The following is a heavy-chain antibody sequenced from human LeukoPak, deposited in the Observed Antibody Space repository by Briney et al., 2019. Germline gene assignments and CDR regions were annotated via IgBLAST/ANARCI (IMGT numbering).Heavy chain of an antibody. Sequence: ASVKVSCKASGYTFTGYYMHWVRQAPGQGLEWMGRINPNSGGTNYAQKFQGRVTMTRDTSISTAYMELSRLRSDDTAVYYCARGTEWELPRDSYYGMDVWGQGTTVTVSS. D-gene: IGHD1-26*01. V-gene: IGHV1-2*06. J-gene: IGHJ6*02. CDR2: INPNSGGT. CDR3: ARGTEWELPRDSYYGMDV. CDR1: GYTFTGYY.